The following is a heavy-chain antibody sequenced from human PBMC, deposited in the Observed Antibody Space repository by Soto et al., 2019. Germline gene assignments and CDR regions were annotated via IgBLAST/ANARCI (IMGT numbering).Heavy chain of an antibody. CDR1: GFTFGDYA. CDR2: IRSKAYGGTT. J-gene: IGHJ4*02. Sequence: GGSLRLSCTASGFTFGDYAMSWVRQAPGKGLEWVGFIRSKAYGGTTEYAASVKGRFTISRDDSKSIAYPQMNSLKTEGTAVYYCTRDRTSSGYYCDYWGQGTLVTVSS. D-gene: IGHD3-22*01. V-gene: IGHV3-49*04. CDR3: TRDRTSSGYYCDY.